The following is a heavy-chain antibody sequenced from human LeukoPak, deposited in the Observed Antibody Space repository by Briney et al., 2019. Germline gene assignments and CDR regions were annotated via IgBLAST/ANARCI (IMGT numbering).Heavy chain of an antibody. J-gene: IGHJ6*03. CDR3: ARDAFGGAPYYYYYYMDV. D-gene: IGHD3-10*01. CDR2: ISSSGSTI. V-gene: IGHV3-11*01. CDR1: GFTFSDYY. Sequence: PGGSLRLSCAASGFTFSDYYMSWIRQAPGKGLEWVSYISSSGSTIYYADSVEGRFTISRDNAKNSLYLQMNSLRAEDTAVYYCARDAFGGAPYYYYYYMDVWGKGTTVTVSS.